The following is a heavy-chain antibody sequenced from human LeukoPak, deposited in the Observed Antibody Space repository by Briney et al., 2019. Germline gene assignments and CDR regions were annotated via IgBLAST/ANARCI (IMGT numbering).Heavy chain of an antibody. V-gene: IGHV1-8*01. CDR2: MNPNSGNT. D-gene: IGHD6-19*01. CDR3: ARDPSTVAGPDY. CDR1: GYTFTSYD. Sequence: ASVKVSCKASGYTFTSYDINWVRQATGQGLEWMGWMNPNSGNTGYAQKFQGRVTMTRNTSISTAYMELSSLRSEDTAVYYCARDPSTVAGPDYWGQGTLVTVSS. J-gene: IGHJ4*02.